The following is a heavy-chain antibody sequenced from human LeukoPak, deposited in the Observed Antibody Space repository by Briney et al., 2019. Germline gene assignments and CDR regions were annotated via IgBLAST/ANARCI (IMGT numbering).Heavy chain of an antibody. J-gene: IGHJ4*02. V-gene: IGHV1-58*02. D-gene: IGHD3-10*01. Sequence: SVKVSCKASGFTFTSSTIQWVRQARGQRLEWTGWIVVGSGNTNYAQKFQERVIITRDMSTTTVYMELSSLRSEDTAVYYCAGTPWFGELTLDYWGQATLVTVSS. CDR3: AGTPWFGELTLDY. CDR2: IVVGSGNT. CDR1: GFTFTSST.